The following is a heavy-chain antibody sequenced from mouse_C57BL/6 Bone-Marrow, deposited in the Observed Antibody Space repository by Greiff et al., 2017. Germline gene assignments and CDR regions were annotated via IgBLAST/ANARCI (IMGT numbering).Heavy chain of an antibody. V-gene: IGHV5-6*01. CDR1: GFTFSSYG. J-gene: IGHJ4*01. Sequence: EVQRVESGGDLVKPGGSLKLSCAASGFTFSSYGMSWVRQTPDKRLEWVATISSGGSYTYSPDSVKGRVPISRDNANNPLYLQMSSLKSEDTAMYYCARQGDYDGDAMDYWGQGTSVTVSS. CDR3: ARQGDYDGDAMDY. D-gene: IGHD2-4*01. CDR2: ISSGGSYT.